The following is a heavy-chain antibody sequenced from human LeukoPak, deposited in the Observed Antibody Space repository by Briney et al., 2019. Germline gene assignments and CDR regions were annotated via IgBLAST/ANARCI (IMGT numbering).Heavy chain of an antibody. V-gene: IGHV4-31*03. CDR3: AREDWGLRGYLVGATRGAFDS. CDR2: SYYSGST. J-gene: IGHJ3*02. D-gene: IGHD1-26*01. Sequence: SETLSLTCTVSGGSISSGGYYWSWIRQQPGKGLEWIGYSYYSGSTYYNPSLKSRVTISVDTSKNQFSLKLSSVTAADTAVYYRAREDWGLRGYLVGATRGAFDSWGQGTMVTVSP. CDR1: GGSISSGGYY.